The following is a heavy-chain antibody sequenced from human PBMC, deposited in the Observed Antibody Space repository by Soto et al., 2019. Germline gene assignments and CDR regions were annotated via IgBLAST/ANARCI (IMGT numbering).Heavy chain of an antibody. Sequence: EVQLVESGGGLVQPGGSLRLSCAASGFTFSNYWMSWVRQAPGKGLEWVANIKQGGGAKYYVDSVKGRFTISRDNAKNSVYLQMNNLGAEDTAVYYCARERLARDYGDDPCQHWGQGTLVTVSS. J-gene: IGHJ1*01. D-gene: IGHD4-17*01. CDR2: IKQGGGAK. V-gene: IGHV3-7*01. CDR3: ARERLARDYGDDPCQH. CDR1: GFTFSNYW.